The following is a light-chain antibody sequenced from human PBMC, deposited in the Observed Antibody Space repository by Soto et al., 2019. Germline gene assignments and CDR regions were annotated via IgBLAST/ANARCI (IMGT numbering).Light chain of an antibody. CDR2: DAS. V-gene: IGKV3-11*01. J-gene: IGKJ4*01. Sequence: VVLTQSPATLSLSPGERATLSCRASQTVDNYLAWYQQKPGQAPRLLIYDASNRATGIPPGFSGSGSGTDFTLTISSLEPEDFAVYYCQQRSDWALTFGGGTKVE. CDR1: QTVDNY. CDR3: QQRSDWALT.